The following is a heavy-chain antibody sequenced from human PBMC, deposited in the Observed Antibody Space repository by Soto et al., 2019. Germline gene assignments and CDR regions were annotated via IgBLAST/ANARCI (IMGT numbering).Heavy chain of an antibody. Sequence: SETLSLTCTVSGGSISGHSWVWIRQPAGKGLEWIGHIYPSGSTSYNPSLRSRVTMSLDTSTNKIFLNLTSVTAADTAVFYCVRGRSYSVYDFWGPGTLVTVSS. CDR3: VRGRSYSVYDF. CDR2: IYPSGST. V-gene: IGHV4-4*07. D-gene: IGHD5-12*01. J-gene: IGHJ4*02. CDR1: GGSISGHS.